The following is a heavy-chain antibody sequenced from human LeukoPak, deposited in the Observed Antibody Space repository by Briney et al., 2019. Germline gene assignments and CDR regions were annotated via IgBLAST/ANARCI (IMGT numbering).Heavy chain of an antibody. CDR3: ARRNILSGYYHFDY. Sequence: SEALSLTCTVSGVSITSINYYWAWIRQPPGKGLEWIGSLSSGGPTYNNPSLESRTSISADTSSNQLFLKLTSVTAADTAVYFCARRNILSGYYHFDYWGHGTLVTVSS. CDR1: GVSITSINYY. J-gene: IGHJ4*01. V-gene: IGHV4-39*01. CDR2: LSSGGPT. D-gene: IGHD3-9*01.